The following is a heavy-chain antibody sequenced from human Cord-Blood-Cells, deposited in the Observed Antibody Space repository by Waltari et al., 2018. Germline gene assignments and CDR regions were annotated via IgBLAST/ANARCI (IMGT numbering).Heavy chain of an antibody. J-gene: IGHJ4*02. CDR1: GGSFCGYY. Sequence: QVPLQQWGAGVLKPSGTPSPTCAVYGGSFCGYYWSWTRQPRGKGLEWIGEINHSGSTNYNPSLKSRVTISVDTSKNQFSLKLSSVTAADTAVYYCARGFNWGSDYFDYWGQGTLVTVSS. CDR2: INHSGST. D-gene: IGHD7-27*01. CDR3: ARGFNWGSDYFDY. V-gene: IGHV4-34*01.